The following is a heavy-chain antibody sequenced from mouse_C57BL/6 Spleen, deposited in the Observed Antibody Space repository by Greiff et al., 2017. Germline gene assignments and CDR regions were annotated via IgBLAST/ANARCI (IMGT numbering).Heavy chain of an antibody. J-gene: IGHJ3*01. CDR3: ARSVTTVVGSSWFAY. CDR2: INPSTGGT. D-gene: IGHD1-1*01. V-gene: IGHV1-42*01. Sequence: EVQLQQSGPELVKPGASVKISCKASGYSFTGYYMNWVKQSPEKSLEWIGEINPSTGGTTYNQKFKAKATLTVDKSSSTAYMQLKSLTSEDSAVYYGARSVTTVVGSSWFAYWGQGTLVTVSA. CDR1: GYSFTGYY.